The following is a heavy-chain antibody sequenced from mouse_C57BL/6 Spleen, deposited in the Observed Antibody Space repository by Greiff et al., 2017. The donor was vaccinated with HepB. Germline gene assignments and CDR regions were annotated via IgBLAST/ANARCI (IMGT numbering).Heavy chain of an antibody. CDR2: IRLKSDNYAT. CDR1: GFTFSNYW. J-gene: IGHJ4*01. CDR3: IFAYYSNYPYYYAMDY. V-gene: IGHV6-3*01. Sequence: EVKVEESGGGLVQPGGSMKLSCVASGFTFSNYWMNWVRQSPEKGLEWVAQIRLKSDNYATHYAESVKGRFTISRDDSKSSVYLQMNNLRAEDTGIYYCIFAYYSNYPYYYAMDYWGQGTSVTVSS. D-gene: IGHD2-5*01.